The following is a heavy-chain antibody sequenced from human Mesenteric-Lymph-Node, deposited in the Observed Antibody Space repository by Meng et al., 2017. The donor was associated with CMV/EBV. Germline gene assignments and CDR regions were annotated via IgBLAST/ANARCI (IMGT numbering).Heavy chain of an antibody. CDR1: GNY. D-gene: IGHD6-13*01. J-gene: IGHJ4*02. CDR3: ARNRPPLYSSSWYRIPGAFDY. Sequence: GNYWRWIRQPPGKGLEWIGEINHSGSTNYNPSLKSRVTISVDTSKNQFSLKLSSVTAADTAVYYCARNRPPLYSSSWYRIPGAFDYWGQGTLVTVSS. V-gene: IGHV4-34*01. CDR2: INHSGST.